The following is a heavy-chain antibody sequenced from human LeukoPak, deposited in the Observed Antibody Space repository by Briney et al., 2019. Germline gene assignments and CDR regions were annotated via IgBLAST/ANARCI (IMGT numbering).Heavy chain of an antibody. J-gene: IGHJ4*02. Sequence: GGSLRLSCAASGFTFSSYWMSWVRQAPGKGLEWVANIKQDGSEKYYVDSVKGRFTISRDNAKNSLYLQMNSLRAEDTAVYYCVRDLGLDYCSSTSCYNGGLDYWGQGTLVTVSS. D-gene: IGHD2-2*02. CDR2: IKQDGSEK. CDR1: GFTFSSYW. CDR3: VRDLGLDYCSSTSCYNGGLDY. V-gene: IGHV3-7*03.